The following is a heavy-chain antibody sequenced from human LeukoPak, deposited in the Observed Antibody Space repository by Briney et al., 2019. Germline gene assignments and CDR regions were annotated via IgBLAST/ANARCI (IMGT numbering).Heavy chain of an antibody. Sequence: SETLSLTCAVYGGSLSGYYWSWIRQPPGKGLEWIGEINHSGSTNYNPSLKSRVTISVDTSKNQFSLKLSSVTAADTAVYYCARGGGQPFDFDYWGQGTLVTVSS. V-gene: IGHV4-34*01. D-gene: IGHD2-15*01. J-gene: IGHJ4*02. CDR3: ARGGGQPFDFDY. CDR1: GGSLSGYY. CDR2: INHSGST.